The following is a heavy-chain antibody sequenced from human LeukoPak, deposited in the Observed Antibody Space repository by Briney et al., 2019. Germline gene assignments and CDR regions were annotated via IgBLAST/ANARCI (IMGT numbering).Heavy chain of an antibody. CDR2: INHSGST. V-gene: IGHV4-39*01. J-gene: IGHJ4*02. CDR1: GVSISSSNSY. D-gene: IGHD6-13*01. CDR3: ARHRRVYTVFDY. Sequence: PSETLSLTCTVSGVSISSSNSYWGWIRQPPGKGLEWIGEINHSGSTNYNPSLKSRVTISVDTSKNQFSLKLSSVTAADTAVYYCARHRRVYTVFDYWGQGTLVTVSS.